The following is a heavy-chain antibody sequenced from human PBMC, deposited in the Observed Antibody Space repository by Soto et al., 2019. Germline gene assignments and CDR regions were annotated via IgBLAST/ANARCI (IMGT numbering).Heavy chain of an antibody. D-gene: IGHD6-13*01. Sequence: QVQLQQWGAGLLKPSETLSLTCAVYGGSFSGYYWGWIRQPPGKGLEWIGEINQSGSTNYNPSLKSRVTISVDTSKNQFSLKLSSVTAADPAVYYCARTYSSYWSPFEYWGQGTLVTVSS. CDR2: INQSGST. CDR1: GGSFSGYY. V-gene: IGHV4-34*01. J-gene: IGHJ4*02. CDR3: ARTYSSYWSPFEY.